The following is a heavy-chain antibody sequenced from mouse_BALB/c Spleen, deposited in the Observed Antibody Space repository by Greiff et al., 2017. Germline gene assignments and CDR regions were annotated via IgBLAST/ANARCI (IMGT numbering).Heavy chain of an antibody. CDR2: INPSSGYT. CDR3: AGDGYPWFAY. CDR1: GYTFTSYT. V-gene: IGHV1-4*01. D-gene: IGHD2-3*01. J-gene: IGHJ3*01. Sequence: QVQLKQSGAELARPGASVKMSCKASGYTFTSYTMHWVKQRPGQGLEWIGYINPSSGYTNYNQKFKDKATLTADKSSSTAYMQLSSLTSEDSAVYYCAGDGYPWFAYWGQGTLVTVSA.